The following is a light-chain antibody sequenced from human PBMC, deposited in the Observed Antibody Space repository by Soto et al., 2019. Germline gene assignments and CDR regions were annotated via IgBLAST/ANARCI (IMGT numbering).Light chain of an antibody. Sequence: EIVLTQSPGTLSLSPGERASLSCRASQSVSSEKLAWYQQKPGQAPRLLIFGASGRATGIPERFSGSGSGTDFTLTISRLEPEDFAVYYCQQYGSSPQTFGQGTKVDIK. CDR1: QSVSSEK. J-gene: IGKJ1*01. CDR3: QQYGSSPQT. V-gene: IGKV3-20*01. CDR2: GAS.